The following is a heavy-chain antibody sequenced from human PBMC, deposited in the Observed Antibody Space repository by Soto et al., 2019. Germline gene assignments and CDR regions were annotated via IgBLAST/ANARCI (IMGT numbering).Heavy chain of an antibody. CDR2: ITPSNGDT. CDR1: GYTFATYG. Sequence: QVQLLQSGVEVKKPGASVKVSCKASGYTFATYGLGWVRQAPGQGLEWMGWITPSNGDTTCGEKLQGRVTMTTDTSTSTAYMEVRSLRSDDTAVYYCARLAPCNSEICYSRPLDYWGQGTLVTVSS. J-gene: IGHJ4*02. D-gene: IGHD2-15*01. V-gene: IGHV1-18*01. CDR3: ARLAPCNSEICYSRPLDY.